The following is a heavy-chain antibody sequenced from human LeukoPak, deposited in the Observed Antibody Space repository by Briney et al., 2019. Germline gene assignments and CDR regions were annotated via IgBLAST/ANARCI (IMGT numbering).Heavy chain of an antibody. D-gene: IGHD5-24*01. CDR1: GFTFSSYW. CDR3: ARENYQLIDY. V-gene: IGHV3-30-3*01. CDR2: ISYDGSNK. J-gene: IGHJ4*02. Sequence: GGSLRLSCAASGFTFSSYWMTWVRQAPGKGLEWVAVISYDGSNKYYADSVKGRFTISRDNSKNTLYLQMNSLRAEDTAVYYCARENYQLIDYWGQGTLVTVSS.